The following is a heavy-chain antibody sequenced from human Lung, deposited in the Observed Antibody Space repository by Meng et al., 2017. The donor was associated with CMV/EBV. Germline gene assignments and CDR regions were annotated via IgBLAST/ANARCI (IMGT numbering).Heavy chain of an antibody. D-gene: IGHD3-10*01. CDR3: ARDYGSRGMDV. J-gene: IGHJ6*02. V-gene: IGHV3-21*06. CDR1: GFTFSSYT. Sequence: GESLKISCAASGFTFSSYTLNWVRQPPGEGLEWVSSISSSGSYIYYAASVKGRFTISRVNAENSLYLQMSGLRAEDTAVYFCARDYGSRGMDVWGQGATVXVS. CDR2: ISSSGSYI.